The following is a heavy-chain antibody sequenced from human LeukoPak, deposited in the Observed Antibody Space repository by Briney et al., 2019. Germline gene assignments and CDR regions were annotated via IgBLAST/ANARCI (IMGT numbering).Heavy chain of an antibody. J-gene: IGHJ4*02. D-gene: IGHD3-3*01. CDR3: ARDRNTIFGVVIPFDY. CDR1: GGTFSSYA. Sequence: SVEVSCKASGGTFSSYAISWVRQAPGQGLEWMGGIIPIFGTANYAQKFQGRVTITADESTSTAYMELSSLRSEDTAVYYCARDRNTIFGVVIPFDYWGQGTLVTVSS. V-gene: IGHV1-69*13. CDR2: IIPIFGTA.